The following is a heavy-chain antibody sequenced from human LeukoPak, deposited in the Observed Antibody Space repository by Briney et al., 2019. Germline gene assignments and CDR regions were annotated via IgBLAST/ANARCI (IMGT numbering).Heavy chain of an antibody. V-gene: IGHV3-7*01. D-gene: IGHD3-22*01. J-gene: IGHJ4*02. CDR3: ARDTYDSSGYVDY. CDR1: GFTFSSYW. CDR2: IKQEGSEK. Sequence: GGSLRLSCAASGFTFSSYWKRWVREAPGKGGEWGANIKQEGSEKYYVDCVKGRFTISRDNAKNSLYLQMNSLRAEDTAVYYCARDTYDSSGYVDYWGQGTLVTVSS.